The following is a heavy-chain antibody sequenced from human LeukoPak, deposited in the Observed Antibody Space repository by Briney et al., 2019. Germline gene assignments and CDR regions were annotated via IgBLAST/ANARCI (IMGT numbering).Heavy chain of an antibody. CDR1: EYTFSAYY. CDR3: ATNIVTPGYAFDF. Sequence: ASVTVSCKGSEYTFSAYYIHWVRQAPGHGLEWMGWINPNSGVTKYAQKFQGRVTLTRDTSISTAYMELRSLRSGDMAVYFCATNIVTPGYAFDFWGQGTMVTVSS. CDR2: INPNSGVT. D-gene: IGHD2/OR15-2a*01. J-gene: IGHJ3*01. V-gene: IGHV1-2*02.